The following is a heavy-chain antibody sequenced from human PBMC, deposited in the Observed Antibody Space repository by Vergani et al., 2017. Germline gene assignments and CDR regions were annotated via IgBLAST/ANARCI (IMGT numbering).Heavy chain of an antibody. CDR3: AKDLGTSSGGGWFDP. CDR2: ISWNSNSI. V-gene: IGHV3-9*02. D-gene: IGHD6-6*01. Sequence: EVQLEESGGGLVLPGRSLRLFCVASGFTSAGYAMHWVRQAPGKGLVWVSGISWNSNSIGYADSVKGRFTISRDNAKNSLYLQMNSLRAEDTALYYCAKDLGTSSGGGWFDPWGKGTLVTFSS. CDR1: GFTSAGYA. J-gene: IGHJ5*02.